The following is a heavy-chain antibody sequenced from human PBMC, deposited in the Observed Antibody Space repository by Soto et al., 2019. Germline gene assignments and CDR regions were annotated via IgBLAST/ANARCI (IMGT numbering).Heavy chain of an antibody. CDR1: GFTFSSYD. D-gene: IGHD6-19*01. Sequence: HPGGSLRLSCAASGFTFSSYDMHWVRQATGKGLEWVSAIGTAGDTYYPGSVKGRFTISRENAKNSLYLQMNSLRAEDTAVYYCARARSSGWYTKRRNYGMDVWGQGTTVTVSS. CDR2: IGTAGDT. CDR3: ARARSSGWYTKRRNYGMDV. V-gene: IGHV3-13*01. J-gene: IGHJ6*02.